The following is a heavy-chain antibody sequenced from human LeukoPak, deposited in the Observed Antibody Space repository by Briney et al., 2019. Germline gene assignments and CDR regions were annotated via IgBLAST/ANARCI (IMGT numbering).Heavy chain of an antibody. D-gene: IGHD6-6*01. Sequence: GGSLRLSCAASGFTVSSNYMSWVRQAPGKGLEWVSGITWNSGRMDYAHSVKGRFTISRDNAKNSLYLQMNSLRAEDTALYYCAKTFSSSNDYWGQGTLVTVSS. V-gene: IGHV3-9*01. J-gene: IGHJ4*02. CDR1: GFTVSSNY. CDR2: ITWNSGRM. CDR3: AKTFSSSNDY.